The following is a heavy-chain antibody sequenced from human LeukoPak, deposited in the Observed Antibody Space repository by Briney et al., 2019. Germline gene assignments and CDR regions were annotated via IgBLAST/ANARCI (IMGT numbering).Heavy chain of an antibody. Sequence: SGGSLRLSCAASGFIFSSYWMSWVRQAPGKGLEWVANIKQDGSETYYVDSVKGRFTISRDNAKNSLYLQMNSLRAADTAVYYCARVRQSGSFSRDYWGQGTLVTVSS. CDR3: ARVRQSGSFSRDY. CDR1: GFIFSSYW. J-gene: IGHJ4*02. CDR2: IKQDGSET. D-gene: IGHD1-26*01. V-gene: IGHV3-7*01.